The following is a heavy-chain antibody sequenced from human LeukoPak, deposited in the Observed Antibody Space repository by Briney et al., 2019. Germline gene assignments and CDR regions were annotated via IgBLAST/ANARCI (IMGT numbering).Heavy chain of an antibody. V-gene: IGHV1-46*01. CDR3: ARGLDGYNSGRYFDY. Sequence: ASVKVSCKASGYTFTSYDINWVRQAPGQGLEWMGIINPSGGSTSYAQKFQGRVTMTRDTSTSTVYMELSSLRSEDTAVYYCARGLDGYNSGRYFDYWGQGTLVTVSS. CDR1: GYTFTSYD. J-gene: IGHJ4*02. CDR2: INPSGGST. D-gene: IGHD5-24*01.